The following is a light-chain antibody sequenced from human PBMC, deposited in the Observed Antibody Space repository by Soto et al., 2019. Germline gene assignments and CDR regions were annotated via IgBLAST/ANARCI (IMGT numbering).Light chain of an antibody. V-gene: IGKV4-1*01. CDR1: QNLLFSSNNKNS. CDR2: WAS. Sequence: DVVMTQSPDSLAVSLGERAAINCKSSQNLLFSSNNKNSLAWYQQKPGQPPKLLIYWASTRESGAPDRFSGSGSGREFTLTISSLQAEEVAVYYCQQYHTSPNSFGQGTKVEIK. J-gene: IGKJ2*01. CDR3: QQYHTSPNS.